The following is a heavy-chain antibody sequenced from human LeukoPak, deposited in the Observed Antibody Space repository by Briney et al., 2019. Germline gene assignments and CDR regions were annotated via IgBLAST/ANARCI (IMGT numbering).Heavy chain of an antibody. CDR2: INPNSGGT. CDR1: GYTFTGYF. J-gene: IGHJ3*02. Sequence: GASVKVSCKASGYTFTGYFMHWVRQAPGQGLEWMGWINPNSGGTNFAQKFQGRVTMTEDTSTDTAYMELSSLRSEDTAVYYCATRNGGSSWYQPHDAFDIWGQGTMVTVSS. CDR3: ATRNGGSSWYQPHDAFDI. V-gene: IGHV1-2*02. D-gene: IGHD6-13*01.